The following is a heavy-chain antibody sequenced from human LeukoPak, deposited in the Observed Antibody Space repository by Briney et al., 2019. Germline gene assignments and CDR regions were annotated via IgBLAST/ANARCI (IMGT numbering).Heavy chain of an antibody. Sequence: PGGSLRLSCAASGFTVSSNEMSWVRQAPGKGLEWVSSISGGSTYYADSVRGRFTISRDNSRHTLYLQLNSLRVEDTAFYYCPKPLLTPGNWGPGTLVTVSS. D-gene: IGHD4-23*01. V-gene: IGHV3-38-3*01. CDR3: PKPLLTPGN. J-gene: IGHJ4*02. CDR1: GFTVSSNE. CDR2: ISGGST.